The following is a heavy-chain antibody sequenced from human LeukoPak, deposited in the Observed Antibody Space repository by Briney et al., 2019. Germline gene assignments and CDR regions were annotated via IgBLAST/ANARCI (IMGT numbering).Heavy chain of an antibody. J-gene: IGHJ6*03. Sequence: GASVKVSCKASGYTFTSYDINWVRQATGQGLEWMAWISTYNGNANYAQKFQGRVTMTTDTSTSTAYMELRSLSSDDTAVYYCARRTGYNFYYMDVWGQGTTVIVSS. CDR1: GYTFTSYD. D-gene: IGHD3/OR15-3a*01. V-gene: IGHV1-18*01. CDR2: ISTYNGNA. CDR3: ARRTGYNFYYMDV.